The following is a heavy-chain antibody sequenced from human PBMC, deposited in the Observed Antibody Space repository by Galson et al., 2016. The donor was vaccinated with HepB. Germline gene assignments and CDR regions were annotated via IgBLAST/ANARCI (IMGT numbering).Heavy chain of an antibody. Sequence: SLRLSCAGSGFTFSSYWIHWVRQVPGKGLVWVARTNSDGSETNYADSVKGRLIISRDNAKNTVYLQMNSLRAEETAVYYCARGMIVIVYEIDVWGQGTTVTLPS. CDR3: ARGMIVIVYEIDV. CDR1: GFTFSSYW. J-gene: IGHJ6*02. D-gene: IGHD3-22*01. V-gene: IGHV3-74*01. CDR2: TNSDGSET.